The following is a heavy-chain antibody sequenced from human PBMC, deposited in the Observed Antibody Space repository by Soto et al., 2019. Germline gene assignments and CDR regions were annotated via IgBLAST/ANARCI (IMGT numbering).Heavy chain of an antibody. CDR2: IKSTKDGGAR. J-gene: IGHJ4*02. CDR3: VEGWNDF. D-gene: IGHD1-1*01. CDR1: GYMFSSAW. Sequence: ESGGDLVEPGGSLRLSCVTSGYMFSSAWMSWVRQAPGKGLEWVARIKSTKDGGARDYAASVNGRFSISRDDSKSTVYLQMNSLRAEDTALYYCVEGWNDFWGQGTLVTVSS. V-gene: IGHV3-15*01.